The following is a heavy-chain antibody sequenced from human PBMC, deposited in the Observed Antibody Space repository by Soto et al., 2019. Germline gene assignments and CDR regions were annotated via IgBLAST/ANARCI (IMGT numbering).Heavy chain of an antibody. J-gene: IGHJ6*02. CDR1: GGTFSSYA. D-gene: IGHD3-3*01. Sequence: QVQLVQSGAEVKKPGSSVKVSCKASGGTFSSYAISWVRQAPGQGLEWMGGIIPIFGTANYAQKFQGRVTITADESTSTAYMELSSLRSEDTAVYYCAWGPFGVVIMTYYYYGMDVWGQGTTVTVSS. CDR2: IIPIFGTA. V-gene: IGHV1-69*12. CDR3: AWGPFGVVIMTYYYYGMDV.